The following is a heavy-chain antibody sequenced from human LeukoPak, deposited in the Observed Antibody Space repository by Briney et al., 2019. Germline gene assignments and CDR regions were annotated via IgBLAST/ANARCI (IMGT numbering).Heavy chain of an antibody. D-gene: IGHD5-18*01. CDR2: ISGSGFTI. CDR1: GFTLSNYS. V-gene: IGHV3-48*01. CDR3: AKPHLSVVDTPYFDY. J-gene: IGHJ4*02. Sequence: GGSLRLSCAVSGFTLSNYSMNWVRQAPGKGLEWISYISGSGFTIHYADSVKGRFTISRDNAKNSLYLQMDSLRAEDTALYYCAKPHLSVVDTPYFDYWGQGTLVTVSS.